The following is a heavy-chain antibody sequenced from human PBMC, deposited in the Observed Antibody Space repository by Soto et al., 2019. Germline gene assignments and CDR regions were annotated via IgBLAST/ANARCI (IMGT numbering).Heavy chain of an antibody. V-gene: IGHV1-18*01. CDR1: GYTFTSYG. Sequence: ASVKVACKASGYTFTSYGISWVRQAPGQGLEWMGWISAYNGNTNYAQKLQGRVTMTTDTSTSTTYMELRSLKSDDTAVYYCARVPQAVPPYYHYGMDVWGQGTTVPVSS. D-gene: IGHD6-25*01. J-gene: IGHJ6*02. CDR3: ARVPQAVPPYYHYGMDV. CDR2: ISAYNGNT.